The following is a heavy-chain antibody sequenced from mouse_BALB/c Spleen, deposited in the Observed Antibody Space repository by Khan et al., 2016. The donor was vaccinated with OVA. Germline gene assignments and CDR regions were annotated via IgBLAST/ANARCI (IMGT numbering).Heavy chain of an antibody. J-gene: IGHJ3*01. Sequence: VQLQESGPGLVQPSQSLSITCTVSGFSLTSYGVHWVRQSPGKGLEWLGVIWSGGSTDSNAAFISRLNISKYNSKSQAFFKMNSLQASDTAIYYCARNYDYDEGLAYGGQGTLVTVSA. CDR3: ARNYDYDEGLAY. V-gene: IGHV2-2*02. CDR2: IWSGGST. CDR1: GFSLTSYG. D-gene: IGHD2-4*01.